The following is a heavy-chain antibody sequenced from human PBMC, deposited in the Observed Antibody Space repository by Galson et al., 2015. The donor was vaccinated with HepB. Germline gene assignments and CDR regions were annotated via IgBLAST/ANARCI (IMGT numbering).Heavy chain of an antibody. CDR3: ARSLGGYYYYYYMDV. V-gene: IGHV3-20*01. Sequence: SLRLSCAASGFTFDDYGMSWARQAPGKGLEWVSGINWNGGSTGYADSVKGRFTISRDNAKNSLYLQMNSLRAEDTALYHCARSLGGYYYYYYMDVWGKGTTVTVSS. CDR1: GFTFDDYG. CDR2: INWNGGST. J-gene: IGHJ6*03. D-gene: IGHD3-16*01.